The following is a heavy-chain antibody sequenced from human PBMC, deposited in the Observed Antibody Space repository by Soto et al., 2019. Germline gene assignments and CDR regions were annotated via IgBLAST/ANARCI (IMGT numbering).Heavy chain of an antibody. CDR3: ARESGGATATLDYYYFYMDV. Sequence: ASVKVSCKTSGDSLNDYYIHWVRQAPGQGLEWMGWINPNGGATKYAQKFQGRVTVTRDTSIRTVYMELSSLRSDDTAVYYCARESGGATATLDYYYFYMDVWGKGTTVTVSS. CDR2: INPNGGAT. J-gene: IGHJ6*03. V-gene: IGHV1-2*02. CDR1: GDSLNDYY. D-gene: IGHD5-12*01.